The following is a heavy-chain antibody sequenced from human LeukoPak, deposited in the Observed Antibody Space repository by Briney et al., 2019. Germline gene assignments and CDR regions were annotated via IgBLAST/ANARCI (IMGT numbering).Heavy chain of an antibody. Sequence: PGGSLRLSCTASGFTFDDYAMHWVRQVPGKGLEWIGYIYYSGSTNYNPSLKSRVTISVDTSKNQFSLKLSSVTAADTAVYYCARRRSSGYYYYYGMDVWGQGTTVTVSS. CDR2: IYYSGST. V-gene: IGHV4-59*08. J-gene: IGHJ6*02. D-gene: IGHD6-19*01. CDR1: GFTFDDYA. CDR3: ARRRSSGYYYYYGMDV.